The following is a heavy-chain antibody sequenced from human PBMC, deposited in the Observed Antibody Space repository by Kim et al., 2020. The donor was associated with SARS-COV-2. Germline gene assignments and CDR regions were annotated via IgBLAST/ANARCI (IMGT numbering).Heavy chain of an antibody. J-gene: IGHJ6*02. CDR2: INSDVSST. CDR1: GFTFSSYW. Sequence: GGSLRLSCAASGFTFSSYWMHWVRQAPGKGLVWVSRINSDVSSTSYADSVKGRFTISRDNAKNTLYLQMNSLRAEDTAVYYCARVSDYYYGMDVWGQGTTVTVSS. V-gene: IGHV3-74*01. CDR3: ARVSDYYYGMDV.